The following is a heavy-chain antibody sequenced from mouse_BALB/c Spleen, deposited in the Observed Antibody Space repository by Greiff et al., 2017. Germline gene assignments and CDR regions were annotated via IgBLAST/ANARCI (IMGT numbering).Heavy chain of an antibody. V-gene: IGHV1-37*01. J-gene: IGHJ4*01. Sequence: EVKLVESGPELVKPGASVKISCKASGYSFTGYFMNWVKQSHGKSLEWIGRINPYNGDTFYNQKFKGKATLTVDKSSSTAHMELLSLTSEDSAVYYCGMGMGNYGFYAMDYWGQGTSVTVSS. D-gene: IGHD2-1*01. CDR2: INPYNGDT. CDR3: GMGMGNYGFYAMDY. CDR1: GYSFTGYF.